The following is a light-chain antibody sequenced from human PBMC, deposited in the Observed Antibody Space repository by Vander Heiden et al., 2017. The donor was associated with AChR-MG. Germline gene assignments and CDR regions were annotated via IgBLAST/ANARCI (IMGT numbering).Light chain of an antibody. CDR1: SSDVGTYDP. Sequence: QSALTQPASVSGSPGQSIIISCAGTSSDVGTYDPVSWYLQHPGKSPKLIIYEVTKRPSGVANRCAGSKSGNTASRTISGLQAEDEADYYCCSYARSRSLVFGGGTKLTVL. CDR2: EVT. CDR3: CSYARSRSLV. J-gene: IGLJ2*01. V-gene: IGLV2-23*02.